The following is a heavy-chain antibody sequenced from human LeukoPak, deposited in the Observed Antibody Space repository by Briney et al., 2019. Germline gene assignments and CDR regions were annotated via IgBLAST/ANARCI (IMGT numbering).Heavy chain of an antibody. CDR1: GFTFSSYE. V-gene: IGHV3-48*03. D-gene: IGHD2-15*01. Sequence: GGSLRLSCAASGFTFSSYEMNWVRQAPGKGLEWVSYISSSGSTIYYADSVKGRFTISRDNAKNSLYLQMNSLRAEDTAVYYCARGRYCSGGSCHYFDYWGQGTLVTVSS. J-gene: IGHJ4*02. CDR3: ARGRYCSGGSCHYFDY. CDR2: ISSSGSTI.